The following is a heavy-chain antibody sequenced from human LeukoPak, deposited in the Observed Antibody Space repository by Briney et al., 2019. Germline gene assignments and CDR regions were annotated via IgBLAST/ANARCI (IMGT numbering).Heavy chain of an antibody. V-gene: IGHV4-59*01. CDR2: IYYSGSA. Sequence: SETLSLTCTVSGGSISSYYWSWIRQPPGKGLEWIGYIYYSGSANYNPSLKSRVTISVDTSKNQFSLKLGSVTAADTAVYYCARGIAIRGVMKYGMDVWGQGTTVTVSS. CDR1: GGSISSYY. J-gene: IGHJ6*02. D-gene: IGHD3-10*01. CDR3: ARGIAIRGVMKYGMDV.